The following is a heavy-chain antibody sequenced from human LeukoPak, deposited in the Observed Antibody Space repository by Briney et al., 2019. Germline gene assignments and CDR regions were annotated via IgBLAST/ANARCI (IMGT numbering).Heavy chain of an antibody. CDR3: ARGADTSMVTY. Sequence: ASVKVSCKASGFTFTDYYIHWVRQAPGQGLEWMGWINPNSGATNYAQKFQGRATMTRDTSISTAYMELSRLRSDDTAFYYCARGADTSMVTYWGQGTLVTVSS. V-gene: IGHV1-2*02. D-gene: IGHD5-18*01. CDR1: GFTFTDYY. CDR2: INPNSGAT. J-gene: IGHJ4*02.